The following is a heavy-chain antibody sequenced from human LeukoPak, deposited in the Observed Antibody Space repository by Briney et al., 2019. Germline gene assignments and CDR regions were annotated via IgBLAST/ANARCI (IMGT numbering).Heavy chain of an antibody. CDR3: ARLLYYDILTGYPQGHFDY. V-gene: IGHV4-59*01. CDR1: GGSISSYY. J-gene: IGHJ4*02. D-gene: IGHD3-9*01. Sequence: PSETLSLTCTVSGGSISSYYWSWIRQPPGKGLEWLGYIYYSGSTNYNPSLKSRVTISVDTSKNQFSLKLSSVTAADTAVYYCARLLYYDILTGYPQGHFDYWGQGTLVTVSS. CDR2: IYYSGST.